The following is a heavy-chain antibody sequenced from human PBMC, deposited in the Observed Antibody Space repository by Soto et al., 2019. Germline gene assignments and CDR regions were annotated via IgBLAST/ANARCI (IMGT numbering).Heavy chain of an antibody. Sequence: AQVKVSCKASGDTCTSSAMHWVPQGPGQRLEGKGWISAGNGKSRYSKKSQGRVTIMRDRSARTAYMELSSLRSEGTAVYYCAREGGGLQCFDYWGQGCLVTVSS. V-gene: IGHV1-3*01. CDR1: GDTCTSSA. CDR3: AREGGGLQCFDY. CDR2: ISAGNGKS. J-gene: IGHJ4*02. D-gene: IGHD4-4*01.